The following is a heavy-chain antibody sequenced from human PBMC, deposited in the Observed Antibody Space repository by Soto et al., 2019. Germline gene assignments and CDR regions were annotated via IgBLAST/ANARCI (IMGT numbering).Heavy chain of an antibody. J-gene: IGHJ5*02. CDR3: ARETPTYYDYIWGSYRPARWFDP. Sequence: ASVKVSCKASGYTFTGYYMHWVRQAPGQGLEWMGWINPNSGGTNYAQKFQGWVTMTRDTSISTAYMELSRLRSDDTAVYYCARETPTYYDYIWGSYRPARWFDPWGQGTLVTVSS. D-gene: IGHD3-16*02. CDR2: INPNSGGT. CDR1: GYTFTGYY. V-gene: IGHV1-2*04.